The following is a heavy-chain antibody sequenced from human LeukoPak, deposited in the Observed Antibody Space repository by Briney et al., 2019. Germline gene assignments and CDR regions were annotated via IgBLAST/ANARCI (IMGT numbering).Heavy chain of an antibody. CDR2: IYSGGST. J-gene: IGHJ4*02. Sequence: PGGSLRLSCAASGFTVSSNYMSWVRQAPGKGLEWVSVIYSGGSTYYADSVKGRFTISRDNSKNTLYLQMNSLRAEDTAVYYCARGRREQWLLQPPSYWGQGTLVTVSS. CDR1: GFTVSSNY. CDR3: ARGRREQWLLQPPSY. D-gene: IGHD6-19*01. V-gene: IGHV3-66*01.